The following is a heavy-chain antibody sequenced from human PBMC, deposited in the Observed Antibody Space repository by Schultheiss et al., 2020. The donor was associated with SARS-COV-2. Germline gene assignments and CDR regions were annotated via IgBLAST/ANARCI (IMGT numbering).Heavy chain of an antibody. D-gene: IGHD5-12*01. J-gene: IGHJ4*02. CDR3: ARDWEFHGVATILAEWTFDY. CDR1: GGSISSGYY. Sequence: SETLSLTCIVSGGSISSGYYWSWIRQPPGKGLEWIGEIYHSGSTNYNPSLKSRVTISVDTSKNQLSLKLSSVTAADTAVYYCARDWEFHGVATILAEWTFDYWGQGTLVTVSS. V-gene: IGHV4/OR15-8*01. CDR2: IYHSGST.